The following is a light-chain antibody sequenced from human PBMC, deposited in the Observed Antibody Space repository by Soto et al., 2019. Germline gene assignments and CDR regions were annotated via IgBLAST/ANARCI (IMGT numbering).Light chain of an antibody. CDR3: QQSSSTPLT. V-gene: IGKV1-39*01. CDR1: QTINNY. J-gene: IGKJ2*01. Sequence: DIQMTQSPPSLSASLGDRVTITCRASQTINNYLHWYQQRPGEAPKLLIYSASNLQTGVPPRFRGSGSGTHFTLTISSLQPEDFATYYCQQSSSTPLTFGQGTIVEIK. CDR2: SAS.